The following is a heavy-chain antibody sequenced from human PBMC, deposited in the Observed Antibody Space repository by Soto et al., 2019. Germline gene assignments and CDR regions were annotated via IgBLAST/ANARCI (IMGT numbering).Heavy chain of an antibody. D-gene: IGHD2-15*01. J-gene: IGHJ3*02. Sequence: GASVKVSCKASGYTFTSYAMHWVRQAPGQRLEWMGWINAGNGNTKYSQKFQGRVTITRDTSASTAYMELSSLRSEDTAVYYCAGEGPDIVVVVAATHDAFDIWGQGTMVTVSS. CDR2: INAGNGNT. CDR3: AGEGPDIVVVVAATHDAFDI. V-gene: IGHV1-3*01. CDR1: GYTFTSYA.